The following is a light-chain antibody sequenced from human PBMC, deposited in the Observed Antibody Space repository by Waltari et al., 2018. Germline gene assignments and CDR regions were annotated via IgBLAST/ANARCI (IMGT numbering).Light chain of an antibody. V-gene: IGKV3D-15*01. CDR3: QQYYEWPLT. CDR1: QSVSST. J-gene: IGKJ4*01. CDR2: GAS. Sequence: EIVMPQSPATLSVSPGERATLSCRASQSVSSTLAWYQQKPGQPPRLLIYGASTRATATPARFSGSGSGTEFTLAISSLQSEDFAVYYCQQYYEWPLTFGGGTKVEIK.